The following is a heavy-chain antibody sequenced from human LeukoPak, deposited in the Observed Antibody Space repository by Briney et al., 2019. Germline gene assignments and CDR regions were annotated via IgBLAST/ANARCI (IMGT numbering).Heavy chain of an antibody. CDR1: GFTFSHYG. Sequence: GGSLRLSCEASGFTFSHYGIHWVRQTPGKGLEWVAAIRSDGVDELCAESVKGRFTISRDNSMSTLYLQMNSLRAEDTALYYCAREGHYDILTGYSPVEYYFYYMDVWGKGTTVTVSS. CDR3: AREGHYDILTGYSPVEYYFYYMDV. D-gene: IGHD3-9*01. V-gene: IGHV3-30*04. J-gene: IGHJ6*03. CDR2: IRSDGVDE.